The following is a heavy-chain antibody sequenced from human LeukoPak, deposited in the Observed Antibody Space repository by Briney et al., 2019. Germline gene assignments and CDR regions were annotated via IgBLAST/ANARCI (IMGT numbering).Heavy chain of an antibody. Sequence: PGGSLRLSCAASGFIFSNDATHWVRQAPGKGLEWVAFIWSDGSNKYYADSVKGRFTISRDNSEDTLYLQMNSLRVEDTAVYYCARDPAGSGFAFDSWGQGALVTVSS. CDR3: ARDPAGSGFAFDS. V-gene: IGHV3-33*01. J-gene: IGHJ4*02. D-gene: IGHD1-1*01. CDR2: IWSDGSNK. CDR1: GFIFSNDA.